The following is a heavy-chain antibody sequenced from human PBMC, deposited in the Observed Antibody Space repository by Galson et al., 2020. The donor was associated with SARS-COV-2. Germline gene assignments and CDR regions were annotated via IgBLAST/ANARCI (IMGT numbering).Heavy chain of an antibody. Sequence: SETLSLTCTVSGGSISSYYWSWIRQPPGKRLEWIGYTYHTGGTNYNPSLESRVTISVDTSKNQFSLNLSSVTAADTAVYYCARIYSMHHYGSSFYHFDYWGQGIMVTVSS. CDR1: GGSISSYY. CDR3: ARIYSMHHYGSSFYHFDY. J-gene: IGHJ4*02. D-gene: IGHD3-10*01. CDR2: TYHTGGT. V-gene: IGHV4-59*01.